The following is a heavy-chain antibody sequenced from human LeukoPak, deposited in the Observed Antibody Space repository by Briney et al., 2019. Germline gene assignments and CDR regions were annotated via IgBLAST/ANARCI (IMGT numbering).Heavy chain of an antibody. D-gene: IGHD6-13*01. CDR3: AREGLSSSWYLVDY. J-gene: IGHJ4*02. CDR1: GGSISSYY. V-gene: IGHV4-4*07. CDR2: IYTSGST. Sequence: PSETLSLTCTVSGGSISSYYWSWIRQPAGKGLEWIGRIYTSGSTNYNPSLKSRVTMSVDTSKNQFSLKLSSVTAADTAVYYCAREGLSSSWYLVDYWGQGTLVTVSS.